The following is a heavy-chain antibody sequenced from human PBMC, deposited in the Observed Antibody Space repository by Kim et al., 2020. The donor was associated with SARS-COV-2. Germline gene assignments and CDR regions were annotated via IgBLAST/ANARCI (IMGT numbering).Heavy chain of an antibody. D-gene: IGHD6-19*01. J-gene: IGHJ4*02. V-gene: IGHV4-39*01. CDR2: IYYSGST. CDR1: GGSISSSSYY. Sequence: SETLSLTCTVSGGSISSSSYYWGWIRQPPGKGLEWIGSIYYSGSTYYNPSLKSRVTISVDTSKNQFSLKLSPVTAADTAVYYCARGVRQWLVRPLKYYFDYWGQGTLVTVSS. CDR3: ARGVRQWLVRPLKYYFDY.